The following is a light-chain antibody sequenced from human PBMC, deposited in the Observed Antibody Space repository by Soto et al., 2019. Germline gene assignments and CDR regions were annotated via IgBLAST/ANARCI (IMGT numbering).Light chain of an antibody. CDR1: SSDVGGYNY. CDR3: CSYASSSTYV. J-gene: IGLJ1*01. CDR2: EVS. Sequence: QSALTQPASVSGSPGQSITISCTGTSSDVGGYNYVSWYQQHPGKAPKLMIYEVSKRPSGVSNRFSGSKSGNTASLTISGLQAEDEADYHCCSYASSSTYVFGTGTKLTVL. V-gene: IGLV2-14*01.